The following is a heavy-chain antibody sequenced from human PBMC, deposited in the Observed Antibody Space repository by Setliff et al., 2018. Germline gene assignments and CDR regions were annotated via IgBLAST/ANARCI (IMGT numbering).Heavy chain of an antibody. Sequence: SVKVSCKTSGGSFKNHAITWVRQAPGQGLEWMGGTFPMFDRPNYAQKFQARVTITADESTNTAYIEIRSLRSEDTAVYYCAKGNMDVVAAGGKYSGMDVWGQGTTVTVSS. J-gene: IGHJ6*02. V-gene: IGHV1-69*13. CDR1: GGSFKNHA. D-gene: IGHD6-13*01. CDR2: TFPMFDRP. CDR3: AKGNMDVVAAGGKYSGMDV.